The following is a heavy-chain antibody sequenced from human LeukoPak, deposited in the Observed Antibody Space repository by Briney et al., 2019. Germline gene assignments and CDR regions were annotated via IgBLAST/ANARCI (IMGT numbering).Heavy chain of an antibody. D-gene: IGHD6-13*01. CDR1: GFTVSTNY. V-gene: IGHV3-66*01. CDR3: AREKPDSAGRSAWYWAA. J-gene: IGHJ5*02. CDR2: IYSGGST. Sequence: GGSLRLSCAASGFTVSTNYMSWVRQAPGKGLEWVSVIYSGGSTYYVDSVKGRFTISRDSSKNTLYLQMTSLRAEDTAVYYCAREKPDSAGRSAWYWAAWRQGTLVSVFS.